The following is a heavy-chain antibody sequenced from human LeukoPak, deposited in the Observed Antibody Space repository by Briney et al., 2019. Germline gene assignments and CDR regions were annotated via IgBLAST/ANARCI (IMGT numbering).Heavy chain of an antibody. CDR1: GGSIGSYY. CDR2: IYYSGST. Sequence: SETLSLTCTVSGGSIGSYYWSWIRQPPGKGLEWIGYIYYSGSTNYNPSLKSRVTISVDTSKNQFSLKLSSVTAADTAVYYCARIPAGGYGSSGYYSGYYYGMDVWGQGTTVTVSS. V-gene: IGHV4-59*01. D-gene: IGHD3-22*01. CDR3: ARIPAGGYGSSGYYSGYYYGMDV. J-gene: IGHJ6*02.